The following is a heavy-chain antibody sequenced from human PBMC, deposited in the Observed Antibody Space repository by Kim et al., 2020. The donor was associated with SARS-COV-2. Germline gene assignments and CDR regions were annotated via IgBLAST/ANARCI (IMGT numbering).Heavy chain of an antibody. CDR3: ARDLEAGIAAAGMDAFDI. Sequence: GGSLRLSCAASGFTFSSYSMNWVRQAPGKGLEWVSSISSSSSYIYYADSVKGRFTISRDNAKNSLYLQMNSLRAEDTAVYYCARDLEAGIAAAGMDAFDIWGQGTMVTVSS. CDR1: GFTFSSYS. V-gene: IGHV3-21*01. D-gene: IGHD6-13*01. CDR2: ISSSSSYI. J-gene: IGHJ3*02.